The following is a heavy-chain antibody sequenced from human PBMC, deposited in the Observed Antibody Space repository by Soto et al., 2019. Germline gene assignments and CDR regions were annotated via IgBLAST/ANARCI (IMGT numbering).Heavy chain of an antibody. CDR3: AIDNGDSSYYYYGMDV. J-gene: IGHJ6*02. V-gene: IGHV1-69*12. CDR2: IIPIFNVS. Sequence: QVHLVQSGAEVKKSGSSVKVSCKASEGTFSSYGINWVRQAPGQGLEWMGRIIPIFNVSDFAQTFQDRVTITAEESTSTAYMELSSLRSDDTAVYYCAIDNGDSSYYYYGMDVWGQGTTVTVSS. D-gene: IGHD4-17*01. CDR1: EGTFSSYG.